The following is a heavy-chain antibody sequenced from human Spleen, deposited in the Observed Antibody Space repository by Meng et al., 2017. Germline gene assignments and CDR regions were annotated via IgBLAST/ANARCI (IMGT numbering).Heavy chain of an antibody. J-gene: IGHJ4*02. CDR3: ARGPTTMAHDFDY. V-gene: IGHV4-39*02. CDR1: GGSIRSSSYY. D-gene: IGHD4-11*01. CDR2: IYYSGNT. Sequence: QLQLQESGPGLGKPSETLSLTCTVSGGSIRSSSYYWGWIRQPPGKGLEWIGSIYYSGNTYYNPSLESRATISVDTSQNNLSLKLSSVTAADSAVYYCARGPTTMAHDFDYWGQGTLVTVSS.